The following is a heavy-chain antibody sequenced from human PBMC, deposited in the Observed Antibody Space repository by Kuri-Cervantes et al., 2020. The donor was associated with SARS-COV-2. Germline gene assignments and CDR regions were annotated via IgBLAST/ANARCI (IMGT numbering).Heavy chain of an antibody. CDR1: GFTFSSYA. CDR3: ARSTGPHIYYDFWSGYYREGYFDY. J-gene: IGHJ4*02. V-gene: IGHV3-30*04. D-gene: IGHD3-3*01. Sequence: GESLKISCEASGFTFSSYAMHWVRQAPGRGLEWVAVISYDGSDKYYADSVKGRFTISRDNSKNTLYLQMNSLRAEDTAVYYCARSTGPHIYYDFWSGYYREGYFDYWGQGTLVTVSS. CDR2: ISYDGSDK.